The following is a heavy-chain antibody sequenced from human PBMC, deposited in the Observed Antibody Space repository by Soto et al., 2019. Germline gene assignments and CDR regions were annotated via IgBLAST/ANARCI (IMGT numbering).Heavy chain of an antibody. CDR1: GGSISSGGYY. J-gene: IGHJ5*02. CDR3: ARVGGINWFDP. V-gene: IGHV4-31*03. Sequence: QVQLQESGPGLVKPSQTLSLTCTVSGGSISSGGYYWSWIRQHPGKGLEWIGYIYYSGSTYYNPSPKSRFTISVDTSKNQFSRKLSSVTAADTAVYYCARVGGINWFDPWGQGTLVTVSS. D-gene: IGHD3-16*01. CDR2: IYYSGST.